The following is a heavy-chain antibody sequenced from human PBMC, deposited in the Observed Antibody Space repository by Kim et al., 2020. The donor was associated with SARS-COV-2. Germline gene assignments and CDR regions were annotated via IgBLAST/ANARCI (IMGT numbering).Heavy chain of an antibody. V-gene: IGHV3-9*01. Sequence: ADSVKGRFTISRDNAKNSLYLQMNSLRAEDTALYYCAKDIGVTPSTYMDVWGKGTTVTVSS. J-gene: IGHJ6*03. CDR3: AKDIGVTPSTYMDV. D-gene: IGHD4-4*01.